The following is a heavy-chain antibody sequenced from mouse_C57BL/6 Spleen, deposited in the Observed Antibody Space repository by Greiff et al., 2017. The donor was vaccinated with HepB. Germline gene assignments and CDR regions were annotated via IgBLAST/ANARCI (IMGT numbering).Heavy chain of an antibody. CDR2: IHPNSGST. D-gene: IGHD1-2*01. CDR3: AITTGAGYFDY. J-gene: IGHJ2*01. V-gene: IGHV1-64*01. Sequence: QVQLQQPGAELVKPGGSVKLSCKASGYTFTSYWMHWVKQRPGQGLEWIGMIHPNSGSTNYNEKFKSKATLTVDKSSSTAYMQLSSLTSEDSAVYYCAITTGAGYFDYWGQGTTLTVSS. CDR1: GYTFTSYW.